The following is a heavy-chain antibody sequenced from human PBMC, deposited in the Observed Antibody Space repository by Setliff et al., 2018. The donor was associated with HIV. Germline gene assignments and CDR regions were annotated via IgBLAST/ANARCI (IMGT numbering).Heavy chain of an antibody. CDR1: GGTFSSYA. J-gene: IGHJ6*03. CDR2: IIPVFDAA. Sequence: ASVKVSCKASGGTFSSYAISWVRQAPGQGPEWMGGIIPVFDAANIGQRFQGRLTMTEDTSTNTAYMELSSLRSEDTALYYCATFRRGSGRYYYYMDVWGKGTTVTVSS. CDR3: ATFRRGSGRYYYYMDV. D-gene: IGHD3-10*01. V-gene: IGHV1-69*06.